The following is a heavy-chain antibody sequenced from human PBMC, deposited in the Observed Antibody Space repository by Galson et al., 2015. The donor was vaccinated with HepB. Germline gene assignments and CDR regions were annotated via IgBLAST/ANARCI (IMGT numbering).Heavy chain of an antibody. D-gene: IGHD4-17*01. CDR1: GYTLTELS. Sequence: SVKVSCKVSGYTLTELSMHWVRQAPGKGLEWMGGFDPEDGETIYAQKFQGRVTMTEDTSTDTAYMELSSLRSEDTAVYYCATGGMTTVTTYYYYGMDVWGQGTTVTVSS. V-gene: IGHV1-24*01. CDR3: ATGGMTTVTTYYYYGMDV. J-gene: IGHJ6*02. CDR2: FDPEDGET.